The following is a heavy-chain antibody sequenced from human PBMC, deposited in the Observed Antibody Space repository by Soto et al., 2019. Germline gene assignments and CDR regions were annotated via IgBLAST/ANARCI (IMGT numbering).Heavy chain of an antibody. J-gene: IGHJ5*02. D-gene: IGHD2-15*01. CDR2: INHSGST. Sequence: SETLSLTCAVYGGSFSGYYWSWIRQPPGKGLEWIGEINHSGSTNYNPSLKGRVTISVDTSKNHFSLKLSSVTAADTAVYYCARGPSAHSPKGVRIWFDPWGQGTLVTVSS. CDR3: ARGPSAHSPKGVRIWFDP. CDR1: GGSFSGYY. V-gene: IGHV4-34*01.